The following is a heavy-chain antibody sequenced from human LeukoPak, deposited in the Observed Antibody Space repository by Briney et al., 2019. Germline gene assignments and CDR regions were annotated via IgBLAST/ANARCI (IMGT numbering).Heavy chain of an antibody. Sequence: PGGSLRLSCAASGFTFNNYAMTWVRQAPGKGREWVSAVSGRGDSTYYADSVKGRLTISRDNSKNTLYLQMNSLRAEDTAVYHCAKAPPAATTYYYGIDVWGQGTTVTVSS. CDR3: AKAPPAATTYYYGIDV. CDR1: GFTFNNYA. J-gene: IGHJ6*02. CDR2: VSGRGDST. D-gene: IGHD2-15*01. V-gene: IGHV3-23*01.